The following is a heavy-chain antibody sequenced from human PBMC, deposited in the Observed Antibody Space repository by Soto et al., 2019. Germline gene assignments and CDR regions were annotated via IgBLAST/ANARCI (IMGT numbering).Heavy chain of an antibody. CDR3: ARGRYDFWSGYYSYFDY. CDR1: GGSFSGYY. CDR2: INHSGST. V-gene: IGHV4-34*01. D-gene: IGHD3-3*01. Sequence: SETLSLTCAVYGGSFSGYYWSWIRQPPGKGLEWIGEINHSGSTNYNPSLKSRVTISVDTSKNQFSLKLSSVTAADTAVYYCARGRYDFWSGYYSYFDYWGQGTLVTVSS. J-gene: IGHJ4*02.